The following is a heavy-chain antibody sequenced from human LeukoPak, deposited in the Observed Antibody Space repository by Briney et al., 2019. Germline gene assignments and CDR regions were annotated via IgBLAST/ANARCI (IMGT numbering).Heavy chain of an antibody. Sequence: AGGSLRLSCAASGFTFSSYAMHWVRQAPGRGLQWVAFIQFDGSDKYYADSVKGRFTISRDNSKNTLYLQMNSLRTDDTAVYYCAKDGLRPQKYYFENWGQGTLVTVSS. V-gene: IGHV3-30*04. CDR2: IQFDGSDK. CDR3: AKDGLRPQKYYFEN. CDR1: GFTFSSYA. J-gene: IGHJ4*02.